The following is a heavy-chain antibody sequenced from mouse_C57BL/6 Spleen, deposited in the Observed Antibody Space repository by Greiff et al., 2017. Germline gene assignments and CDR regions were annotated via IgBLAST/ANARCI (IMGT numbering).Heavy chain of an antibody. CDR1: GYTFTSYW. Sequence: QQPGAELVKPGASVKMSCKASGYTFTSYWITWVKQRPGQGLEWIGDIYPGSGSTNYNEKFKSKATLTVDTSSSTAYMQLSSLTSEDSAVXYCARKDDYDLYYFDYWGQGTTLTVSS. J-gene: IGHJ2*01. CDR3: ARKDDYDLYYFDY. V-gene: IGHV1-55*01. CDR2: IYPGSGST. D-gene: IGHD2-4*01.